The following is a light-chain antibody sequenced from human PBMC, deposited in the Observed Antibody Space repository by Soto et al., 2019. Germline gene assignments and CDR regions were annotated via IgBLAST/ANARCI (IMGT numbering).Light chain of an antibody. V-gene: IGLV2-14*01. Sequence: QSALTQPASVSGSPGQSITISCTGTSSDVGGYNHVAWYQQHPGKAPKLIIYDVSTRPSGVSNRFSGSKSGNTASLTISGLQAEDEADYYCSSNTGSSTTPVVFGGGTKLTVL. J-gene: IGLJ2*01. CDR2: DVS. CDR1: SSDVGGYNH. CDR3: SSNTGSSTTPVV.